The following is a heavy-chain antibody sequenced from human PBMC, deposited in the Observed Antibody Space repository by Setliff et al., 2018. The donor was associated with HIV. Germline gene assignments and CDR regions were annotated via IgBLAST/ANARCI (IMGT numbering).Heavy chain of an antibody. CDR2: IYPVDSET. Sequence: GESLTISCQGSGYNFVDYSIAWVRQVPGKGLEWMGIIYPVDSETRYSPSFQGQVTISADKSINTAYLQWTTLKASDSAMYYCARPRGNDYAGSGFDNWGQGTLVTVSS. D-gene: IGHD2-2*01. J-gene: IGHJ4*02. CDR3: ARPRGNDYAGSGFDN. CDR1: GYNFVDYS. V-gene: IGHV5-51*01.